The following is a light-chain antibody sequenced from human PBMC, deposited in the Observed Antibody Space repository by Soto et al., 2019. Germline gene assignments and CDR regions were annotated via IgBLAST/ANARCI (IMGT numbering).Light chain of an antibody. CDR1: QSISTY. CDR2: TTS. Sequence: DIQMTQSPSSLSASVGDRVTITCRSSQSISTYLNWYQQKPGKAPNLLIYTTSNLESGVQSRFSGSGSGTDFTLTIKSLQPEDFATYFCQQSYSRPRTFGQGTKVDIK. J-gene: IGKJ1*01. V-gene: IGKV1-39*01. CDR3: QQSYSRPRT.